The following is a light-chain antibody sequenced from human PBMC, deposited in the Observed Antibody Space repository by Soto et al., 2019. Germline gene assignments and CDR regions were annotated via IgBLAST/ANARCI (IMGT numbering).Light chain of an antibody. CDR2: SVS. V-gene: IGLV2-14*03. CDR1: SSDVGAYNS. J-gene: IGLJ1*01. CDR3: SSSTTASTITSTYL. Sequence: QSALTQPASVSGSPGQSITISCTGTSSDVGAYNSVSWYQQHPDKAPKLIIYSVSYRSSGVSDRFSGSKSDNTASLTISRLHTEDEADYYCSSSTTASTITSTYLFGTGTKLTVL.